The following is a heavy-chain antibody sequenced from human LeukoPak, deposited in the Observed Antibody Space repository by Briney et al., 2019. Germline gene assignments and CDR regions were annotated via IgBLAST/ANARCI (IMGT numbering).Heavy chain of an antibody. Sequence: SETLSLTCTVSGVSISSYYWSWIRQPPGKGREWMGYIYYSGSTNYNPSLKSRVTISVDTSKNQFSLKLSSVTAADTAVYYCARWNGDYDPLPFDYWGQGTLVTVSS. CDR2: IYYSGST. CDR3: ARWNGDYDPLPFDY. CDR1: GVSISSYY. J-gene: IGHJ4*02. D-gene: IGHD4-17*01. V-gene: IGHV4-59*01.